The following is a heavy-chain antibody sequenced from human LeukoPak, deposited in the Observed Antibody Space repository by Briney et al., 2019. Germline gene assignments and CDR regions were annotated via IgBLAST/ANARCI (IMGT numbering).Heavy chain of an antibody. D-gene: IGHD3-10*01. Sequence: GGSLRLSCAASGFTFSSYAIHWVRQAPGKGLEWVAIISYDGSNKYYANSVKGRFTISRDNSKNTLYLQMNSLRPEDTAVYYCARDDIMVRGVIFNYWGQGTLVTVSS. CDR3: ARDDIMVRGVIFNY. CDR2: ISYDGSNK. J-gene: IGHJ4*02. CDR1: GFTFSSYA. V-gene: IGHV3-30*04.